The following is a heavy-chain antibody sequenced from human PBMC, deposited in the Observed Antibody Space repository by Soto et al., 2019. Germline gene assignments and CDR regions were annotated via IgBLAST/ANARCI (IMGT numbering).Heavy chain of an antibody. CDR1: GFTFSSYG. J-gene: IGHJ4*02. CDR3: AKTMVRGVIITSVFDY. D-gene: IGHD3-10*01. V-gene: IGHV3-30*18. CDR2: ISYDGSNQ. Sequence: QVQLVESGGGVVQPGRSLRLSCAASGFTFSSYGMHWVRQAPGKGLEWVAVISYDGSNQYYADSVKGRFTISRDNSKNTLYLQMNSLRAEDTAVYYCAKTMVRGVIITSVFDYWGQGTLVTVSS.